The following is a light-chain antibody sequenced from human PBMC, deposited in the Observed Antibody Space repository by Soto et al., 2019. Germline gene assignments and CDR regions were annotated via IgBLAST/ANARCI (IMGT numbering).Light chain of an antibody. V-gene: IGKV1-5*01. CDR1: QRISSW. CDR3: QQYNSYPWT. J-gene: IGKJ1*01. Sequence: DIQMTQSPSTLSASLGDRVPITCRASQRISSWLAWYQQKPGKAPKLLIYDASSLESGVPSRFSGSGSGTEFTLTISSLQPDDFATYYCQQYNSYPWTFDQGTKVEIK. CDR2: DAS.